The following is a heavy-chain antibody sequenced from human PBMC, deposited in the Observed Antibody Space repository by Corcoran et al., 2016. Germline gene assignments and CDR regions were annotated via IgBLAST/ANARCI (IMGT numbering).Heavy chain of an antibody. CDR1: GGSFSGYY. CDR3: ARTPITMGRGVIIPLAGGMDV. J-gene: IGHJ6*02. CDR2: INHSGST. V-gene: IGHV4-34*01. D-gene: IGHD3-10*01. Sequence: QVQLQQWGAGLLKPSETLSLTCAVYGGSFSGYYWSWIRQPPGKGLEWIGEINHSGSTNYNPSLKSRVTISVDTSKNQFSLKLSSVTAADTAVYYCARTPITMGRGVIIPLAGGMDVWGQGTTVTVSS.